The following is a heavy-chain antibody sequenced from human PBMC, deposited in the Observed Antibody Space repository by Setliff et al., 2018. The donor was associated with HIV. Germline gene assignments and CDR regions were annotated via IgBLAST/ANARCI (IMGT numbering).Heavy chain of an antibody. CDR1: GGSISGYY. CDR2: ISYSGST. D-gene: IGHD3-16*01. J-gene: IGHJ1*01. Sequence: SETLSLTCTVSGGSISGYYWSWIRQPPGKGLEWIGYISYSGSTNYNPSLKSRVTISVDTSKNQFSLKLSSVTAADTAVYYCARGGASSKYFQHWGQGTLVTVS. CDR3: ARGGASSKYFQH. V-gene: IGHV4-59*08.